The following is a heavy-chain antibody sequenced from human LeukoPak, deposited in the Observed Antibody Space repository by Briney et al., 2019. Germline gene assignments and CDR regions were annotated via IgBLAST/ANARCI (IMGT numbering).Heavy chain of an antibody. CDR2: IYYSGST. V-gene: IGHV4-59*01. CDR1: GGSNY. CDR3: ARSELLWFGGVNSGFDY. Sequence: SETLPLTCTVSGGSNYWSWIRQPPGKGLEWIGYIYYSGSTNYNPSLKSRVTISLDTSKNQFSLKLSSVTAADTAVYYCARSELLWFGGVNSGFDYWGQGTLVTVSS. J-gene: IGHJ4*02. D-gene: IGHD3-10*01.